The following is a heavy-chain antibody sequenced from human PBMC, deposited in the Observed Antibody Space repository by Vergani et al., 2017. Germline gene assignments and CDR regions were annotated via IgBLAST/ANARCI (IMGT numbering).Heavy chain of an antibody. CDR3: ARKRGRYYDFWIGYQREDDAFDI. Sequence: QVQLVESGGGVVQPGGSLRLSCAASGFTFSSYGMHWVRQAPGKGLEWVAFIRYDGSNKYYADSVKGRFTISRDNSKNTLYLQMNSLRAEDTAVYYCARKRGRYYDFWIGYQREDDAFDIWGQGTMVTVSS. D-gene: IGHD3-3*01. J-gene: IGHJ3*02. CDR2: IRYDGSNK. V-gene: IGHV3-30*02. CDR1: GFTFSSYG.